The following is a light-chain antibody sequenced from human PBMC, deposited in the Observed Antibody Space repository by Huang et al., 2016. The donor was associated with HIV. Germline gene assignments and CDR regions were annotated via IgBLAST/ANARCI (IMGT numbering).Light chain of an antibody. Sequence: EIVLTQSPATLSLSPGERATLSCRASQSVSSYLAWSHQKPGQAPRLLIYDAANRATGIPARFRGSGSGTDFTLTISSLEPEDFAVYYCQQRSNWPPWTFGQGTKVEIK. CDR1: QSVSSY. V-gene: IGKV3-11*01. CDR2: DAA. CDR3: QQRSNWPPWT. J-gene: IGKJ1*01.